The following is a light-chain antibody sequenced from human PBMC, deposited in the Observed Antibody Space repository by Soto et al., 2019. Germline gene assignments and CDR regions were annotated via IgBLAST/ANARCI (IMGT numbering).Light chain of an antibody. V-gene: IGKV3-20*01. J-gene: IGKJ1*01. CDR1: HTIRSNY. CDR3: PQYGSSPWT. Sequence: ETVLTQSPGTLSLSPGERATLSCRASHTIRSNYLAWYRQTPGQAPRLLIYGASNRATGIAYRFSGSGSGTDFTLIISRLEPEEFARYCCPQYGSSPWTFGQGTKVEIK. CDR2: GAS.